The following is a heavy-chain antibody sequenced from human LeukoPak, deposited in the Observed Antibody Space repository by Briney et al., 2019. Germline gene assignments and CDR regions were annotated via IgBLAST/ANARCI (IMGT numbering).Heavy chain of an antibody. V-gene: IGHV1-69*05. Sequence: GASVKVSCKASGGTFSSYAISWVRQAPGQGLVWMGRIIPVFGTANYAQKFQGRVTITTDESTSTAYMELSSLRSEDTAVYYCAREAYYDSSGWPLGYWGQGTLVTVSS. J-gene: IGHJ4*02. D-gene: IGHD3-22*01. CDR2: IIPVFGTA. CDR3: AREAYYDSSGWPLGY. CDR1: GGTFSSYA.